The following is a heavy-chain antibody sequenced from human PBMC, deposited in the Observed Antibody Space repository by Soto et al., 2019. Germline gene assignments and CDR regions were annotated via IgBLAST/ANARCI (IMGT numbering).Heavy chain of an antibody. CDR2: FDPEDGET. V-gene: IGHV1-24*01. Sequence: GASVKVSCKVSGYTLTELSMHWVRQAPGKGLEWMGGFDPEDGETIYAQKFQGRVTMTEDTSTDTAYMELSSLRSEDTAVYYCATDKDIEGYFSGGSCYSGAFYIWGQGTMVPVSS. J-gene: IGHJ3*02. CDR1: GYTLTELS. D-gene: IGHD2-15*01. CDR3: ATDKDIEGYFSGGSCYSGAFYI.